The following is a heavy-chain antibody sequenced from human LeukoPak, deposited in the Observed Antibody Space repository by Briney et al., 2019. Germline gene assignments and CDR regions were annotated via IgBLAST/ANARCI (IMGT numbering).Heavy chain of an antibody. D-gene: IGHD6-19*01. CDR3: ATIAVAGNGEFDP. V-gene: IGHV3-30-3*01. Sequence: GRSLRLSCAASGFTFSSYAMHWVRQAPGKGLEWVAVISYDGSNKYYADSVKGRFTISRDNSKNTLYLQMNSLRAEDTAVYYCATIAVAGNGEFDPWGQGTLVTVSS. CDR1: GFTFSSYA. CDR2: ISYDGSNK. J-gene: IGHJ5*02.